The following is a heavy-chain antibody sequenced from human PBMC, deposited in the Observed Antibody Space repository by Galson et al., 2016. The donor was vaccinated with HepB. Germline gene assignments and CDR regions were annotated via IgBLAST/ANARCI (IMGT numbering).Heavy chain of an antibody. V-gene: IGHV3-30-3*01. Sequence: SLRLPCAGSGFTFSSYALHWVRQAPGKGPEWVAVISYDGSNKYYADSVKGRFTISRDNSKNTLYVHMNSLRAEDTAVYYCVREAGYSNAFGYWGQGTLVTVSS. CDR2: ISYDGSNK. J-gene: IGHJ4*02. CDR3: VREAGYSNAFGY. D-gene: IGHD4-11*01. CDR1: GFTFSSYA.